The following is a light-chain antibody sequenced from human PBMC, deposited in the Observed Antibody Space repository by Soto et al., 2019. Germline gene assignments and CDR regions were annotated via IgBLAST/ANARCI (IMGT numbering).Light chain of an antibody. V-gene: IGKV3-20*01. J-gene: IGKJ1*01. CDR2: GAS. Sequence: EIVLTQSPGTLSLSPGERATLSCRASQSXXXRXLAWYQQKPGQAPRLVIYGASSRATDTPKRFSGSGSGXXXXXXIXXLXPEDFAIYYCQQYGSSPRTFGQGTKVDIK. CDR3: QQYGSSPRT. CDR1: QSXXXRX.